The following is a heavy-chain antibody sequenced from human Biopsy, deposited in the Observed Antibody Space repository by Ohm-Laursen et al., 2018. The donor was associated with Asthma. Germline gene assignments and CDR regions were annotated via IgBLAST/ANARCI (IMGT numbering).Heavy chain of an antibody. CDR2: IYYSGST. Sequence: SQTLSLTCRVSGGSINSSTWWSWVRQHPGKGLEWIGFIYYSGSTYYNPSLKSRVSISIDTSKNQFSLKLSSVTAADTAVYYCARAQDYYDSRGYYRSFDYWGQGTLVTVSS. CDR3: ARAQDYYDSRGYYRSFDY. D-gene: IGHD3-22*01. V-gene: IGHV4-31*03. CDR1: GGSINSSTW. J-gene: IGHJ4*02.